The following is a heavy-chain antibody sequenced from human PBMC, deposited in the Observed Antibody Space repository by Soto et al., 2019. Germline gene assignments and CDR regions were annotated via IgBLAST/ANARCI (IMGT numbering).Heavy chain of an antibody. V-gene: IGHV1-2*04. CDR2: ISAYSGGT. CDR3: ARDTSSAGYYGMDV. CDR1: GYTFTSYG. D-gene: IGHD6-19*01. Sequence: GASVKVSRKASGYTFTSYGISWVRQAPGQGLEWMGWISAYSGGTNYAQKFQGWVTMTRDTSISTAYMELSRLRSDDTAVYYCARDTSSAGYYGMDVWGQGTTVTVSS. J-gene: IGHJ6*02.